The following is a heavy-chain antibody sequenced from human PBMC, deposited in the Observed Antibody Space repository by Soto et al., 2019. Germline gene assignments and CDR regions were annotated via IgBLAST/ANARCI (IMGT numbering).Heavy chain of an antibody. Sequence: TLSLTCTVSGGSISSSSYYWGWIRQPPGKGLEWIGSIYYSGSTYYNPSLKSRVTISVDTSKNQFSLKLSSVTAADTAVYYCARLTALGGYDYIWGSYRSTDFDYWGQGTLVTV. D-gene: IGHD3-16*02. J-gene: IGHJ4*02. CDR1: GGSISSSSYY. V-gene: IGHV4-39*01. CDR2: IYYSGST. CDR3: ARLTALGGYDYIWGSYRSTDFDY.